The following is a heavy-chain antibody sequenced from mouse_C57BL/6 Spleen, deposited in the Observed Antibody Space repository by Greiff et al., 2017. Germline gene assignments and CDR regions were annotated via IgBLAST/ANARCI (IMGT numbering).Heavy chain of an antibody. CDR1: GFTFSDYG. D-gene: IGHD1-1*01. CDR2: ISSGSSTI. J-gene: IGHJ4*01. CDR3: ATGGYYGSSPIND. Sequence: EVQRVESGGGLVKPGGSLKLSCAASGFTFSDYGMHWVRQAPEKGLEWVAYISSGSSTIYYADTVKGRFTISRDNAKNTLFLQMTSLRSEDTAMYYCATGGYYGSSPINDWGQGTSVTVSS. V-gene: IGHV5-17*01.